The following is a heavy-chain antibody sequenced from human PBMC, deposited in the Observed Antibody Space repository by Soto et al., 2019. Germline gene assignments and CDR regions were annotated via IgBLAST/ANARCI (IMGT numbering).Heavy chain of an antibody. V-gene: IGHV4-31*03. J-gene: IGHJ5*02. D-gene: IGHD3-22*01. CDR3: ARDYLTYDSSGYYDWFDP. CDR1: GGSISSGGYY. Sequence: SETLSLTCTVSGGSISSGGYYWSWIRQHPGKGLEWIGYIYYSGSTYYNPSLKSRVTISVDTSKNQFSLKLSSVTAADTAVYYCARDYLTYDSSGYYDWFDPWGQGTLVTVSS. CDR2: IYYSGST.